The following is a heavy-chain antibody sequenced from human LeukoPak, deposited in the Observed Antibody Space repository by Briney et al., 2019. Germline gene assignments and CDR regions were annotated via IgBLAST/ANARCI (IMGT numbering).Heavy chain of an antibody. CDR1: GFTFSSYE. D-gene: IGHD3-16*01. V-gene: IGHV3-48*03. Sequence: PGGSLRLSCAASGFTFSSYEMNWVRQAPGKGLEWVSYISSSGSTIYYADSVKGRFTISRDNAKNSLYLQMNSLRAEDTAVYYCAGLGGSGTSPFDYWGQGTLVTVSS. CDR3: AGLGGSGTSPFDY. J-gene: IGHJ4*02. CDR2: ISSSGSTI.